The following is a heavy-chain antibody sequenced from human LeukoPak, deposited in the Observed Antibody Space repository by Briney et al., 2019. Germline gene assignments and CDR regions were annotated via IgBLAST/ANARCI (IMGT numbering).Heavy chain of an antibody. CDR1: GGSISSGDYY. V-gene: IGHV4-30-4*08. Sequence: SQTLSLTCTVSGGSISSGDYYWSWIRQPPGKGLEWIGYISYSGNTYYNPSLKSRLTISLDTSKNQFSLKLTSVTAADTAVYYCARDATKTSRGWFDPWGQGTLVTVSS. D-gene: IGHD1-14*01. CDR2: ISYSGNT. J-gene: IGHJ5*02. CDR3: ARDATKTSRGWFDP.